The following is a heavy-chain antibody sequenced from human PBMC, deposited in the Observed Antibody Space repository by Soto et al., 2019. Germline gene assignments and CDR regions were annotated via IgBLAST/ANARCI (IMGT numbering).Heavy chain of an antibody. J-gene: IGHJ4*02. CDR1: GDSISSGGYY. V-gene: IGHV4-31*03. Sequence: QVQLQESGPGLVKPSQTLSLTCTVSGDSISSGGYYWSWIRQHPGKGLEWIGYIYYSGSTSYNPSLKGGVTRSVDTSKDQVSLKLSSVTAAGPAVYYWARSSEATVTAFDSWGEGTLVAVSS. CDR2: IYYSGST. CDR3: ARSSEATVTAFDS. D-gene: IGHD4-17*01.